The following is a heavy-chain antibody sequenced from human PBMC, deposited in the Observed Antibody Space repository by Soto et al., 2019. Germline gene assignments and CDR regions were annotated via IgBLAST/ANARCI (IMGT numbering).Heavy chain of an antibody. J-gene: IGHJ4*02. V-gene: IGHV3-23*01. D-gene: IGHD2-15*01. CDR2: ISGSGGST. Sequence: SLRLSCAASGFTFSSYAMSWVRQAPGKGLEWVSAISGSGGSTYYADSVKGRFTISRDNSKNTLYLQMNSLRAEDTAVYYCAKVGGGDIVVVVAATPPYFDYWGQGTLVTVS. CDR3: AKVGGGDIVVVVAATPPYFDY. CDR1: GFTFSSYA.